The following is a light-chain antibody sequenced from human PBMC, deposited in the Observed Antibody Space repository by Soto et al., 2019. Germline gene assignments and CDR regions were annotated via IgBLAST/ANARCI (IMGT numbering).Light chain of an antibody. CDR3: QKYNSAPLT. CDR2: AAS. V-gene: IGKV1-27*01. CDR1: PGIINY. Sequence: DIQMTQSPSTLSASVGGRVTITCGASPGIINYLAWYQQKPGKVPKLLIYAASTLQSGVPSRFSGSGSGTEFTLTISSLQPEDVATYYCQKYNSAPLTFGQGTKVDIK. J-gene: IGKJ1*01.